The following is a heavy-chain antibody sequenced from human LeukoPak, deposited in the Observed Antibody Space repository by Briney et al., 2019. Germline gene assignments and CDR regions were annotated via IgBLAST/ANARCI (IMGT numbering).Heavy chain of an antibody. D-gene: IGHD3-10*01. Sequence: SVKVSCKASGGTFSSYAISWVRQAPGQGLEWMGGITPIFGTANYAQKFQGRVTITADESTSTAYMELSSLRSEDTAVYYCARDSGNYHYDMDVWGQGTTVIVSS. CDR3: ARDSGNYHYDMDV. CDR1: GGTFSSYA. CDR2: ITPIFGTA. V-gene: IGHV1-69*01. J-gene: IGHJ6*02.